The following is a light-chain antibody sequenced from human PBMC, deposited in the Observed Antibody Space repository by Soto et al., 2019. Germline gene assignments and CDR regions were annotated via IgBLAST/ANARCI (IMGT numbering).Light chain of an antibody. CDR3: QQRSGYPIT. CDR2: DAS. V-gene: IGKV1-9*01. CDR1: QALRNC. Sequence: IQLTKSPSVLSASFGDTVTITCRPSQALRNCLACYQQKLGIAPKLLIYDASTLQSGVPSRFSGSGSGTEFTLTISILQPEYFATYCCQQRSGYPITFGQGTLLEIK. J-gene: IGKJ5*01.